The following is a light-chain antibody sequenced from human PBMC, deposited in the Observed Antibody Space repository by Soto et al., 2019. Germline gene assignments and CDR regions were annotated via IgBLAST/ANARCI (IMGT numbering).Light chain of an antibody. CDR1: SSNIGSYT. Sequence: QPVLTQPPSASGTPGQRVTISCSGSSSNIGSYTVNWYQQLPGAAPKLLFYSNNRRPSGVAVPDRFSASKSGTSASLAISGLQSEDEADYYCSAWDDSLNGVVFGGGTKVTVL. J-gene: IGLJ2*01. CDR2: SNN. V-gene: IGLV1-44*01. CDR3: SAWDDSLNGVV.